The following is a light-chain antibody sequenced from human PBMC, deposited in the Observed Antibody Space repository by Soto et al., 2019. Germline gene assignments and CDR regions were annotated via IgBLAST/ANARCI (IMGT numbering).Light chain of an antibody. V-gene: IGKV3-20*01. Sequence: EIVLTHSPGTLSLSPGERATLSCRASLTVSDNYLAWYQQKAGQAPRLVIYDASSRATGIPDRFSASGSGTDFTLTISRLEPEDFAVYYCQPYSSSPLTFGQGT. CDR3: QPYSSSPLT. J-gene: IGKJ1*01. CDR2: DAS. CDR1: LTVSDNY.